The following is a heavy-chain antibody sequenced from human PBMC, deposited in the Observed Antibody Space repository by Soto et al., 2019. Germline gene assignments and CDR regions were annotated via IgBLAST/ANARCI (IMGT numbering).Heavy chain of an antibody. CDR2: IYPGDSDT. J-gene: IGHJ4*02. CDR3: ARQLYYGDPETPIDY. D-gene: IGHD4-17*01. V-gene: IGHV5-51*01. Sequence: PGESLKISCKGSGYSFTSYWIGWVRQMPGKGLEWMGIIYPGDSDTRYSPSFQGQVTISADKSINTAYLQWSSLKASDTAMYYCARQLYYGDPETPIDYWGQGTLVTVSS. CDR1: GYSFTSYW.